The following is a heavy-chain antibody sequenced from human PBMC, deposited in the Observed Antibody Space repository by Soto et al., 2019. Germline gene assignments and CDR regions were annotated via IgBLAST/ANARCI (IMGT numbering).Heavy chain of an antibody. V-gene: IGHV3-33*06. CDR1: GFTFRSYR. CDR2: IWYDGSNK. Sequence: LRLSCSASGFTFRSYRMDWVRQAPGKGLEGGAVIWYDGSNKYYADSVKGRFTISRDNPRTTLYLQMNSLRAEDTAVYFCAKRCNVLRGLEWLSGLEVWGHGTTVTVSS. D-gene: IGHD3-3*01. CDR3: AKRCNVLRGLEWLSGLEV. J-gene: IGHJ6*02.